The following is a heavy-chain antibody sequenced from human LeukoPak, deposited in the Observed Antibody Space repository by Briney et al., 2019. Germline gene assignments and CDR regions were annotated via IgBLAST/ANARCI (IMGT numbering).Heavy chain of an antibody. CDR2: IYYSGST. V-gene: IGHV4-39*07. CDR3: ARVSPLYSSSWYDY. D-gene: IGHD6-13*01. Sequence: SETLSLTCTVSGGSISSSSYYWGWIRQPPGKGLEWIGSIYYSGSTYYNPSPKSRVTISVDTSKNQFSLKLSSVTAADTAVYYCARVSPLYSSSWYDYWGQGTLVTVSS. J-gene: IGHJ4*02. CDR1: GGSISSSSYY.